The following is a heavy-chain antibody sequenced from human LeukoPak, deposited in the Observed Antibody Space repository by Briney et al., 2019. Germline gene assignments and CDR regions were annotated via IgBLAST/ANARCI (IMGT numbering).Heavy chain of an antibody. CDR3: ARGRGIGIAAADRDY. CDR1: GFTFSSYA. Sequence: PGRSLRLSCAASGFTFSSYAMHWVRQAPGKGLEWVADISYDGSNKYYADSVKGRFTISRDNSKNTLYLQMNSLRAEDTAVYYCARGRGIGIAAADRDYWGQGTLVTVSS. J-gene: IGHJ4*02. V-gene: IGHV3-30-3*01. CDR2: ISYDGSNK. D-gene: IGHD6-13*01.